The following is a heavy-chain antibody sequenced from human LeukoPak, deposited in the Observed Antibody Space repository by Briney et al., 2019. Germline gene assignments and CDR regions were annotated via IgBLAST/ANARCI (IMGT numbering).Heavy chain of an antibody. V-gene: IGHV4-59*01. D-gene: IGHD6-13*01. CDR2: IYYSGST. J-gene: IGHJ5*02. CDR3: ARVIAAAGTEWFDP. CDR1: GGSISGYY. Sequence: SETLSLTCTVSGGSISGYYWSWIRQPPGKGLEWIGYIYYSGSTNYNPSLKSRVTISVDTSKNQFSLKLSSVTAADTAVYYCARVIAAAGTEWFDPWGLGTLVTVSS.